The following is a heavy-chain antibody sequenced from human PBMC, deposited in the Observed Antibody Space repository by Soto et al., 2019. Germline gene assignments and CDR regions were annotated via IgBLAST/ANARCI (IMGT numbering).Heavy chain of an antibody. CDR3: ARVVVAATDYYYYMDV. V-gene: IGHV6-1*01. Sequence: QSQTLSLTCAISGDSVSSNSAAWNWIRQSPSRGLEWLGRTYYRSKWYNDYAVSVKSRITINPDTSKNQFSLQLNSVTPEDTAVYYCARVVVAATDYYYYMDVWGKGTTVTVSS. CDR1: GDSVSSNSAA. CDR2: TYYRSKWYN. D-gene: IGHD2-15*01. J-gene: IGHJ6*03.